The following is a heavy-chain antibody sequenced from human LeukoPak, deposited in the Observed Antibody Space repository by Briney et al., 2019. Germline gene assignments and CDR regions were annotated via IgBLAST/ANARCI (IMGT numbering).Heavy chain of an antibody. V-gene: IGHV1-2*02. CDR3: ARDLSAAGGDNWFDP. CDR1: GYTFTGYY. J-gene: IGHJ5*02. Sequence: ASVKVSCKASGYTFTGYYMHWVRQAPGQGLEWMGWINPNSGGTNYAQKFQGRVTMTRDTSISTAYMEPSRLRSDDTAVYYCARDLSAAGGDNWFDPWGQGTLVTVSS. D-gene: IGHD6-13*01. CDR2: INPNSGGT.